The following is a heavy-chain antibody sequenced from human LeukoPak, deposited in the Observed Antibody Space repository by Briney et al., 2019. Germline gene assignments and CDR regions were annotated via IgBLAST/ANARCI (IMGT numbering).Heavy chain of an antibody. CDR1: GLSISDYY. Sequence: SDTLSLIHTVSGLSISDYYWRWLRPPPGKGREWIGYVYYSGSTKYNPSLNTRVTISSDTSKKQLSLKVTSVTAADTAVYYCARRRAVPGHYYFDYWGQGILVTVSS. J-gene: IGHJ4*02. CDR3: ARRRAVPGHYYFDY. D-gene: IGHD3-10*01. V-gene: IGHV4-59*08. CDR2: VYYSGST.